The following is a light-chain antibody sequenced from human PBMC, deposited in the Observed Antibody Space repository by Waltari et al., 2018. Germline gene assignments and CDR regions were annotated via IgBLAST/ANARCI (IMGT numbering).Light chain of an antibody. CDR2: DVS. J-gene: IGLJ3*02. CDR1: SSDVGFSYY. CDR3: NSYTGSSSWV. V-gene: IGLV2-14*01. Sequence: QSALAQPPSVSGSPGQSITLPCSGSSSDVGFSYYSSWYQQHPGKAPKRMIYDVSQRPSGVSDRFSGSKSGNTASLTISGLQAEDEADYYCNSYTGSSSWVFGGGTKVTV.